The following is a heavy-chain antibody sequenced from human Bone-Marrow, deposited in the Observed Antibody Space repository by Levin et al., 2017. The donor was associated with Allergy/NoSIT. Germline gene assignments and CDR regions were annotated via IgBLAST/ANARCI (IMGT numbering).Heavy chain of an antibody. V-gene: IGHV3-23*01. J-gene: IGHJ4*02. CDR1: GFTFSNYG. D-gene: IGHD3-22*01. CDR2: ISGNGAGT. CDR3: AKRPRSSGYYYVDY. Sequence: SCAASGFTFSNYGMTWVRQAPGKGLEWVSAISGNGAGTYYAESVKGRFTISRDNSRNTLYLQMNGLRAEDTAVYYCAKRPRSSGYYYVDYWGQGILVTVSS.